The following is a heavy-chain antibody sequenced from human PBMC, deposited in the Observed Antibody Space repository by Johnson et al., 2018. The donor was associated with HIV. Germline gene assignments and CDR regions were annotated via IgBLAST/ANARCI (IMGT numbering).Heavy chain of an antibody. CDR2: ISYDGDNI. J-gene: IGHJ3*02. CDR3: TRLAGTRTGGAFDI. CDR1: GFTFNKYG. V-gene: IGHV3-30*03. Sequence: QVQLVESGGGVVQPGTSLRLSCAASGFTFNKYGMHWVRQAPGKGLEWVAVISYDGDNIFYADSVKGRFTISRDDSKNTAYLQMNSLKTEDTAVYYCTRLAGTRTGGAFDIWGQGTMVTVSS. D-gene: IGHD6-19*01.